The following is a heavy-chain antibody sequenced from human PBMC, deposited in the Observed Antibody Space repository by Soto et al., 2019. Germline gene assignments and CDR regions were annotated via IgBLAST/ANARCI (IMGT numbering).Heavy chain of an antibody. D-gene: IGHD3-10*01. V-gene: IGHV4-30-2*06. CDR3: ARDRVWFGESPGLRVYYYGMDV. CDR2: IYHSGAT. J-gene: IGHJ6*02. CDR1: GGSISTGGYS. Sequence: PSETLSLTCAVSGGSISTGGYSWSWIRQSPGRGLEWIGYIYHSGATYYNPSLKSRVTISVDRSKNQFSLKLTSVTAADTAVYYCARDRVWFGESPGLRVYYYGMDVWGQGTTVTVS.